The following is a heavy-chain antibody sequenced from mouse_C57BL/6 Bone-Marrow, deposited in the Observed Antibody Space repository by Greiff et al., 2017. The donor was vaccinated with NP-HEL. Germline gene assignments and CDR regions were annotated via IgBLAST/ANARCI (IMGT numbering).Heavy chain of an antibody. D-gene: IGHD2-1*01. V-gene: IGHV1-56*01. CDR2: INPNNGGT. CDR1: GYTFTSHW. Sequence: QVQLQQSGPELVRPGASVKISCKAPGYTFTSHWMQWVRQRPGQGLEWIGDINPNNGGTIYTQKFKGKATLTVYKSSSTAYMELRSLTSEDTAVYYCARRESYYGNNYAMDYWGQGTSVTVSS. CDR3: ARRESYYGNNYAMDY. J-gene: IGHJ4*01.